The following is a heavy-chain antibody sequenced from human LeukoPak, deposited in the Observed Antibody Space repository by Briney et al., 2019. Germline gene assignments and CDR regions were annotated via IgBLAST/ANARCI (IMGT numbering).Heavy chain of an antibody. Sequence: GGSLRLSCAASGFTVSSNYMNWVRQAPGKGLEWVSVIYGGGNIYYADSVKGRFTISRDNSKNTLYLQMNSLRAEDTAVYYCARGAGYNYPYYFDYWGQEPWSPSPQ. V-gene: IGHV3-53*01. CDR2: IYGGGNI. CDR3: ARGAGYNYPYYFDY. D-gene: IGHD5-24*01. J-gene: IGHJ4*01. CDR1: GFTVSSNY.